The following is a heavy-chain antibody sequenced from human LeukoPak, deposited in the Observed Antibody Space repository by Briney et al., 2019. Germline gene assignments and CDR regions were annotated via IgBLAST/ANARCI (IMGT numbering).Heavy chain of an antibody. V-gene: IGHV4-34*01. Sequence: SETLSLTCAVYGGSFSGYYWSWIRQPPGKGLEWIGEINHSGSTNYNPSLKSRVTISVDTSKNQFSLKLSSVTAADTAVYYCARGPRLYCSGGSCFHYFQHWGQGTLVTVSS. D-gene: IGHD2-15*01. CDR3: ARGPRLYCSGGSCFHYFQH. J-gene: IGHJ1*01. CDR2: INHSGST. CDR1: GGSFSGYY.